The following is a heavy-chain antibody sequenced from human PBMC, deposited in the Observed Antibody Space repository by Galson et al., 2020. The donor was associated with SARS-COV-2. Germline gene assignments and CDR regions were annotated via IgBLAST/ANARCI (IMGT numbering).Heavy chain of an antibody. D-gene: IGHD3-3*01. J-gene: IGHJ6*03. CDR1: GYTFTSYY. CDR2: INPSGGST. Sequence: ASVKVSCKASGYTFTSYYMHWVRQAPGQGLEWMGIINPSGGSTSYAQKFQGRVTMTRDTSTSTVYMELSSLRSEDTAVYYCARNVGGDYDFWSGYKNYYYYMDVWGKGTTVTVSS. V-gene: IGHV1-46*01. CDR3: ARNVGGDYDFWSGYKNYYYYMDV.